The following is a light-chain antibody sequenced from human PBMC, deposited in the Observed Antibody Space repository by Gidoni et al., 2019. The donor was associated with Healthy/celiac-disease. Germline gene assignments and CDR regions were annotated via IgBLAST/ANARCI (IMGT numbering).Light chain of an antibody. Sequence: SYDLTQPTSVSVSPGQTASITCSGDKLGDKYACWYQQKPGQSPVLVIYQDSKRPSGIPERFSGSNSGNTATLTISGTQAMDEADYYCQAWDSSTWVFGGGTKLTVL. CDR2: QDS. J-gene: IGLJ3*02. CDR3: QAWDSSTWV. V-gene: IGLV3-1*01. CDR1: KLGDKY.